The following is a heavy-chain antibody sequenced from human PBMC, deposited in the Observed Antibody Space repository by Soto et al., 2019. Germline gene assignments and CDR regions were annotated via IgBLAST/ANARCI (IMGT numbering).Heavy chain of an antibody. Sequence: QVQLQESGPGLVKPSGTVSLTCSVSGGSITSSTWWAWVRQPPGKGLEWIGEISHTGDTNYGPSLRSRFTISMDKSRNQFSLKMKSVTAADTAVYYCARDLEYCTGGYCYPYDYDNWGQGILVTVSS. J-gene: IGHJ4*02. D-gene: IGHD2-15*01. V-gene: IGHV4-4*02. CDR1: GGSITSSTW. CDR3: ARDLEYCTGGYCYPYDYDN. CDR2: ISHTGDT.